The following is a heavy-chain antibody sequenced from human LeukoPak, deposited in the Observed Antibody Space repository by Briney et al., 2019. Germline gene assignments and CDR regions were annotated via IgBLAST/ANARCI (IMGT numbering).Heavy chain of an antibody. V-gene: IGHV3-7*01. CDR2: IKQDGSEK. CDR3: ARESPPGYFDY. J-gene: IGHJ4*02. CDR1: VFTSRTYW. Sequence: PVGSLRLSCAASVFTSRTYWMSWVRQAPGKGLEWVAKIKQDGSEKYYVDSVKDRFTISRDNAKNSLYLQMSSLRAEDTAVYYCARESPPGYFDYWGQGTLVTVTS.